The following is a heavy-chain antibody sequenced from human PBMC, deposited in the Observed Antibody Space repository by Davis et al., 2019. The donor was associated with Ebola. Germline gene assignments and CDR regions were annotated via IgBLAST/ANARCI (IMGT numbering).Heavy chain of an antibody. Sequence: SETLSLTCTVSGGSIISSSSYWGWIRQPPRKGLEWIAFISNGGRTIYNPSLRGRVTISIDTSKNRFSLEVRSVTAADTAFYYCVRGSDAYKTGYWGQGTLVTVSS. CDR3: VRGSDAYKTGY. CDR1: GGSIISSSSY. CDR2: ISNGGRT. D-gene: IGHD5-24*01. V-gene: IGHV4-39*07. J-gene: IGHJ4*02.